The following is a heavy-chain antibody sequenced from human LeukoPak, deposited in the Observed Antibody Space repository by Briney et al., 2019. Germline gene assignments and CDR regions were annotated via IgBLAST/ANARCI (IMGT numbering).Heavy chain of an antibody. CDR3: ARGYYYYYGMDV. Sequence: GASVKVSCKASGYTFTSYDINWVRQATGQGLEWMGWMNPNSGNTGHAQKFQGRVTMTRNTSISTAYMELSSLRSEDTAVYYCARGYYYYYGMDVWGQGTTVTVSS. CDR2: MNPNSGNT. J-gene: IGHJ6*02. CDR1: GYTFTSYD. V-gene: IGHV1-8*01.